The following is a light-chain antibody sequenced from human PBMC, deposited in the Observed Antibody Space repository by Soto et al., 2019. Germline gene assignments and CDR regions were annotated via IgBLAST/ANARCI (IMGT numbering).Light chain of an antibody. CDR1: QSVSSN. CDR2: GAS. J-gene: IGKJ1*01. CDR3: QQYNNWTPVT. Sequence: EIVMTQSPPTLSVSPGERATVACRASQSVSSNLAWYQQKPGQAPRLRIYGASTRATGIPARFSGSGSGTEFTLTISSLQSEDFAVYYCQQYNNWTPVTFGQGTKV. V-gene: IGKV3-15*01.